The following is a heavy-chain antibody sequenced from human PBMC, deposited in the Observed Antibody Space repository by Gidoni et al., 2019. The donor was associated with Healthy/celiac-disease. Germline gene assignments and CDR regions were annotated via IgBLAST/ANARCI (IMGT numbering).Heavy chain of an antibody. CDR1: GGSVSSGRYY. CDR2: IYNSETT. D-gene: IGHD3-16*02. CDR3: AREIALGGVTVLDY. J-gene: IGHJ4*02. V-gene: IGHV4-31*03. Sequence: QVQLQESGPGLVKPSQTLSLTCPVSGGSVSSGRYYWSWIRQHPGKGLEWIGYIYNSETTYYNPSLKSRITISLDSSKNQFSLKLTSVTAADTAVYYCAREIALGGVTVLDYWGRGTLVTVSS.